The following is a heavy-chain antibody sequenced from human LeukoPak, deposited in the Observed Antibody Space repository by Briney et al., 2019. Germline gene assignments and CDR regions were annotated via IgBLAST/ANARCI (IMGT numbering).Heavy chain of an antibody. CDR2: IYYSGST. J-gene: IGHJ4*02. Sequence: SETLSLTCTVSGGSISSYYWSWIRQPPGKGLEWIGYIYYSGSTDYNPSLKSRVTISVDTSKNQFSLKLSSVTAADTAVYYCARDFTVVGGSYYDYWGQGTLVTVSS. V-gene: IGHV4-59*01. CDR3: ARDFTVVGGSYYDY. CDR1: GGSISSYY. D-gene: IGHD1-26*01.